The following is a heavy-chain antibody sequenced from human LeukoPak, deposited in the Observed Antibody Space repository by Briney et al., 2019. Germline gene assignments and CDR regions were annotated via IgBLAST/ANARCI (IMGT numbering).Heavy chain of an antibody. V-gene: IGHV3-43*01. CDR3: AKDGLRFLEGPEYFQH. CDR1: GVTFDDYT. J-gene: IGHJ1*01. CDR2: ISGDVGST. Sequence: GGSLRLSCAASGVTFDDYTMHWVRQAPGKGLEWVSLISGDVGSTYYADSVKGRFTISRDNSKNSLYLQMNSLRTEDTALYYCAKDGLRFLEGPEYFQHWGQGTLVTVSS. D-gene: IGHD3-3*01.